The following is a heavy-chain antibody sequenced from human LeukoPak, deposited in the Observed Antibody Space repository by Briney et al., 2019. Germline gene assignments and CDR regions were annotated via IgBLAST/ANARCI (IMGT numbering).Heavy chain of an antibody. Sequence: SETLSLTCTVSGGSISSGDYYWSWIRQHPGKGLEWIGYIYYSGSTYYNPSLKSRVTISVDTSKNQFSLKLGSVTAADTAVYYCARGGAYSPYGMDVWGQGTTVTVSS. CDR3: ARGGAYSPYGMDV. CDR1: GGSISSGDYY. V-gene: IGHV4-31*03. CDR2: IYYSGST. J-gene: IGHJ6*02. D-gene: IGHD4-11*01.